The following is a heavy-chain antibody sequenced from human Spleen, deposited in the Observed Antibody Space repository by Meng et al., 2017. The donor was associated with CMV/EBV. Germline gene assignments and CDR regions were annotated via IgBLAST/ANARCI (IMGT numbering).Heavy chain of an antibody. Sequence: GESLKISCAASGFTFSSYWMSWVRQAPGKGLEWVANIKQDGSEKYYVDSVKGRFTISRDNAKNSLYLQMNSLRAEDTAVYYCARDGEGGPWYSSGWIRYYYYYGMDVWGQGTTVTVSS. D-gene: IGHD6-19*01. CDR2: IKQDGSEK. V-gene: IGHV3-7*01. CDR3: ARDGEGGPWYSSGWIRYYYYYGMDV. CDR1: GFTFSSYW. J-gene: IGHJ6*02.